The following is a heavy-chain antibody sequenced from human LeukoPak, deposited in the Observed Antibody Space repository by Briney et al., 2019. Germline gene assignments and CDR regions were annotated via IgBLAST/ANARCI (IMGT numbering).Heavy chain of an antibody. CDR3: ARDPVDMGFGDIPPPAYFDY. CDR1: GFTFSSYG. V-gene: IGHV3-30*02. Sequence: GGSLRLSCAASGFTFSSYGMHWVRQAPGKGLEWVAFIRYDGSNKYYADSVKGRFTISRDNSKNTLYLQMNSLRAEDTAVYYCARDPVDMGFGDIPPPAYFDYWGQGTLVTVSS. CDR2: IRYDGSNK. J-gene: IGHJ4*02. D-gene: IGHD3-10*01.